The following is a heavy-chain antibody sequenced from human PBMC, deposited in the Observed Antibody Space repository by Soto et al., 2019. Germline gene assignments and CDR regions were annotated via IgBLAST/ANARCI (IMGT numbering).Heavy chain of an antibody. V-gene: IGHV5-10-1*01. D-gene: IGHD3-10*01. Sequence: PGESLKISCKGSGYSFTSYWISWVRQMPGKGLEWMGRIDPSDSYTNYSPSFQGHVTISADKSISTAYLQWSSLKASDTAMYYCAGQSGMVRGVAYYYYGMDVWGQGTTVTVSS. CDR3: AGQSGMVRGVAYYYYGMDV. CDR2: IDPSDSYT. CDR1: GYSFTSYW. J-gene: IGHJ6*02.